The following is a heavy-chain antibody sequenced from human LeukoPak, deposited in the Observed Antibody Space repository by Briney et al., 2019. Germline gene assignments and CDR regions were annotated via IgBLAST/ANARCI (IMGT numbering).Heavy chain of an antibody. CDR3: AHFRGGAFDF. CDR2: SYYSGST. V-gene: IGHV4-39*06. J-gene: IGHJ3*01. D-gene: IGHD3-16*01. CDR1: GDCLSRISYY. Sequence: SDTLSLTCTASGDCLSRISYYWRWIRQPPGKGLEWIGSSYYSGSTYYNPSLMSRVTIYFDKSTDQLQLNLNAVDAADTSGSYCAHFRGGAFDFGGQRTMDTVSA.